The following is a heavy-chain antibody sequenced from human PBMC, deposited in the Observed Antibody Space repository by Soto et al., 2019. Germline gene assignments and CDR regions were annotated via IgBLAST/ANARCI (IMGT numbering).Heavy chain of an antibody. D-gene: IGHD3-10*01. Sequence: FSSYAMSLVRQAPGKGLEWVSAISGSGGSTYYADSVKGRFTISRDNSKNTLYLQMNSLRAEDTALYYCAKAGGFGGYWYFDLGGRGTRVTFSS. CDR2: ISGSGGST. J-gene: IGHJ2*01. V-gene: IGHV3-23*01. CDR3: AKAGGFGGYWYFDL. CDR1: FSSYA.